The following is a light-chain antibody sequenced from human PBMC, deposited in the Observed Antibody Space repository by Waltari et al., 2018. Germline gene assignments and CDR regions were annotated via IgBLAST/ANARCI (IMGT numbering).Light chain of an antibody. Sequence: DIHVTQSPSSLSASVGDRVTITCRASESIRTYLSWYQQKPGKAPKLLIHAASTLQSGVPSRFSCSGSETDYTLTITNVQPEDFATYYCQQTYSTPRIFGQGTRLEIK. CDR1: ESIRTY. CDR3: QQTYSTPRI. J-gene: IGKJ2*01. V-gene: IGKV1-39*01. CDR2: AAS.